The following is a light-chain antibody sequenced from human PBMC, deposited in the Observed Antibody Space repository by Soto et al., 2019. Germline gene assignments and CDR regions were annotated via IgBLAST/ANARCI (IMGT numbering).Light chain of an antibody. V-gene: IGKV1-39*01. CDR1: QSMSTY. Sequence: DIQMTQSPSSLSASVGDRVTITCRASQSMSTYLNWFQQKPGKAPKVLIYGASSLQSGVTSRFSGSGSGTDFTLTISSLQPEDVPTYYCQQRYNTPLTFGGGTKVEIK. CDR3: QQRYNTPLT. J-gene: IGKJ4*01. CDR2: GAS.